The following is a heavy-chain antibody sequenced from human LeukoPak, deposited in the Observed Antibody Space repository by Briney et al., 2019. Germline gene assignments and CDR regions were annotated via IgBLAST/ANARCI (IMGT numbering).Heavy chain of an antibody. J-gene: IGHJ5*02. D-gene: IGHD3-10*02. CDR2: IFYSGST. Sequence: NASETLCLTCTASGGSISSRSYYWGWLRQPPGKGLEWIASIFYSGSTYHNPSLKSRVTISVDTSKSQFSLKLSSVTAADTAVYFCARHPLKAYVSDWFDPWGQGTLVTVSS. V-gene: IGHV4-39*01. CDR3: ARHPLKAYVSDWFDP. CDR1: GGSISSRSYY.